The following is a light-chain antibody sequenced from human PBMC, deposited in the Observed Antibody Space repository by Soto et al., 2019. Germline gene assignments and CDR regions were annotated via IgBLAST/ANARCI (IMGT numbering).Light chain of an antibody. V-gene: IGLV8-61*01. J-gene: IGLJ7*02. CDR3: VVYMGSGISV. Sequence: QTVVTQETSFSVSPGGTVTLTCGLSSGSVFTRHYPSWYQQTPGQAPRTLIYNTNTRSSGVPDRFYGSILGNEAALTITGAKAADESDYYCVVYMGSGISVLGGGTELTAL. CDR1: SGSVFTRHY. CDR2: NTN.